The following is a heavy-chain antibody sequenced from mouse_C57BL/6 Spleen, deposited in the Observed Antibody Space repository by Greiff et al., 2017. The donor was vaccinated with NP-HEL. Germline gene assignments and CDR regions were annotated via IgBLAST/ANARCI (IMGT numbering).Heavy chain of an antibody. CDR2: IYPRSGNT. Sequence: QVHVKQSGAELARPGASVKLSCKASGYTFTSYGISWVKQRTGQGLEWIGEIYPRSGNTYYNEKFKGKATLTADKSSSTAYMELRSLTSEDSAVYFCARGGGYDGVWFAYWGQGTLVTVSA. CDR1: GYTFTSYG. D-gene: IGHD2-2*01. CDR3: ARGGGYDGVWFAY. V-gene: IGHV1-81*01. J-gene: IGHJ3*01.